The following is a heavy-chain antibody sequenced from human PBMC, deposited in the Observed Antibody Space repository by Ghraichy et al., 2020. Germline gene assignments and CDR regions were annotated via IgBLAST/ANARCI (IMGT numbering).Heavy chain of an antibody. CDR3: ARDMSLDGPNFDY. CDR2: INRDGSEK. Sequence: GESLNISCAASRFIFSSYWMSWVRQTPGKGLEWVANINRDGSEKYYVDSVKGRFTISRDNAKNSLYLQMNSLRAEDTAVYYCARDMSLDGPNFDYWGQGTLVTVSS. D-gene: IGHD5-24*01. V-gene: IGHV3-7*03. CDR1: RFIFSSYW. J-gene: IGHJ4*02.